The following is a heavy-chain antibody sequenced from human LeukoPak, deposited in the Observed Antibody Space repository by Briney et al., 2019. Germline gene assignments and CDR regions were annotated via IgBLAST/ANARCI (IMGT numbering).Heavy chain of an antibody. J-gene: IGHJ6*02. V-gene: IGHV1-18*01. CDR1: GYTFTSYG. Sequence: ASVKVSCKASGYTFTSYGISWARQAPGQGLEWMGWISAYNGNTSYAQKLQGRVTMTTDTSTSTAYMELRSLRSDDTAVYYCARYMIAGTPYYYYYGMDVWGQGTTVTVSS. D-gene: IGHD2-21*01. CDR3: ARYMIAGTPYYYYYGMDV. CDR2: ISAYNGNT.